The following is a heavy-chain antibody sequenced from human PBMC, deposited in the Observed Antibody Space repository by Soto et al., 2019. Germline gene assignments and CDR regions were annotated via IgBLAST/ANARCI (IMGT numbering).Heavy chain of an antibody. CDR2: VAGNVSNR. J-gene: IGHJ6*02. Sequence: GGSLRLSCAASGISFTTYAMTWVRQAPGKGLEWVSTVAGNVSNRHYADFVKGRFTISRDNSKNTLSLQMNSLRAEDTAVYYCAGDYLRLNSLNGNYYSYGMDVWGQGTAVTVSS. D-gene: IGHD4-17*01. CDR3: AGDYLRLNSLNGNYYSYGMDV. CDR1: GISFTTYA. V-gene: IGHV3-23*01.